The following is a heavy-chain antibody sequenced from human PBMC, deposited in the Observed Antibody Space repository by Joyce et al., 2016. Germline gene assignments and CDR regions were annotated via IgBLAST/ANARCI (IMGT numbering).Heavy chain of an antibody. CDR1: GFTFSHHG. CDR2: MWYGENNR. J-gene: IGHJ5*02. Sequence: VQLVESGGGVVQPGRSLRLSCVASGFTFSHHGLHGVRQAPGKGLEWGAGMWYGENNRFYADSLKCRFTISRDNSKNILYLQMNSRRVEDTAIYYCAREDCSGGSCYSSGWFDPWGQGTLVTVSS. D-gene: IGHD2-15*01. CDR3: AREDCSGGSCYSSGWFDP. V-gene: IGHV3-33*01.